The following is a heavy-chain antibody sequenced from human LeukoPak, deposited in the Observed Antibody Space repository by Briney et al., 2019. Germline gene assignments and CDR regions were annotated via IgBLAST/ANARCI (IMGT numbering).Heavy chain of an antibody. V-gene: IGHV1-2*02. J-gene: IGHJ4*02. CDR3: ARDDNFYGVGDFDF. CDR2: INPNSGGT. CDR1: GYTFTGYY. D-gene: IGHD2-8*01. Sequence: ASVKVSCKASGYTFTGYYMHWVRQAPGQGLEWMGWINPNSGGTNYAQKFQGRVTMTRDTSISTAYMELRSLRSDDTAMYYCARDDNFYGVGDFDFWGQGTLVTVSS.